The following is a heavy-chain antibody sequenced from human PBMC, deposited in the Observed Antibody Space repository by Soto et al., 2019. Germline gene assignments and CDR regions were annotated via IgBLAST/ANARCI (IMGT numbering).Heavy chain of an antibody. J-gene: IGHJ6*02. D-gene: IGHD2-21*02. V-gene: IGHV4-59*01. CDR3: ARDLWGYCGTDCYPLDV. CDR2: MYNTGST. CDR1: GGSISGYY. Sequence: VSGGSISGYYWSWIRQPPGKGLEWIGYMYNTGSTVYNPSFKSRVTISVDTSKNQFSLKLNSVTAADTAVYYCARDLWGYCGTDCYPLDVWGQGTTVTVSS.